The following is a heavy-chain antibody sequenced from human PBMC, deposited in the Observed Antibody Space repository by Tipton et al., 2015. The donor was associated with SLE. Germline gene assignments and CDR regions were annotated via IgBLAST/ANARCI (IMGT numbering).Heavy chain of an antibody. CDR1: GGSFSGYY. Sequence: LRLSCAVYGGSFSGYYWSWIRQPPGKGLEWIGEINHSGSTNYNPSLKSRVTISVDTSKNQFSLKLSSVTAADTAVYYCASPVGARAYWGQGTLVTVSS. V-gene: IGHV4-34*01. D-gene: IGHD1-26*01. CDR3: ASPVGARAY. J-gene: IGHJ4*02. CDR2: INHSGST.